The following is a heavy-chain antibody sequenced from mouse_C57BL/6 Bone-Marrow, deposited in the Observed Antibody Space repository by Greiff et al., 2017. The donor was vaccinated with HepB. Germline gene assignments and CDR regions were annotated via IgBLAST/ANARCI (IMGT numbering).Heavy chain of an antibody. D-gene: IGHD1-1*01. CDR3: ARPHYYGSSYDAMDY. Sequence: QVHVKQSGPELVKPGASVKLSCKASGYTFTSYDINWVKQRPGQGLEWIGWIYPRDGSTKYNEKFKGKATLTVDTSSSTAYMELHSLTSEDSAVYFCARPHYYGSSYDAMDYWGQGTSVTVSS. J-gene: IGHJ4*01. CDR1: GYTFTSYD. CDR2: IYPRDGST. V-gene: IGHV1-85*01.